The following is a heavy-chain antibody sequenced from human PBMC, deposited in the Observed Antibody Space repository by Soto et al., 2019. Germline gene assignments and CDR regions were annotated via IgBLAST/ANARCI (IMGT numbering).Heavy chain of an antibody. CDR1: SGSISSSNW. V-gene: IGHV4-4*02. Sequence: QVQLQESGPGLVKPSGTLSLTCAGASGSISSSNWWSWVRQPPGKGLEWIGEIYHSGSTNYNPSLKSRVTITVDKSEHQFSLKQSSVTGADTAVYYCARARYSSGWYAFDYWGQGTLVTVSS. D-gene: IGHD6-19*01. J-gene: IGHJ4*02. CDR2: IYHSGST. CDR3: ARARYSSGWYAFDY.